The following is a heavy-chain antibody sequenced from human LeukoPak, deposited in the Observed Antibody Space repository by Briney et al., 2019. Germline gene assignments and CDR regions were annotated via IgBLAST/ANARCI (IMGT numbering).Heavy chain of an antibody. CDR2: IYYSWST. CDR1: GGSSSSYY. CDR3: ARHLANWNAWSFDL. D-gene: IGHD1-20*01. J-gene: IGHJ2*01. V-gene: IGHV4-59*08. Sequence: PSEVLSLTCTVSGGSSSSYYWSWIRQPPGKGLEWIGYIYYSWSTHYNHSLRSRVTISVDTSKTQFSLKLSSVTAADTAVYYCARHLANWNAWSFDLWGRGTQVTVSS.